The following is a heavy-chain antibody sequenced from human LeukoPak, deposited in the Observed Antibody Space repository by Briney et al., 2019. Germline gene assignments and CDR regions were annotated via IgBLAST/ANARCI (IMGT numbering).Heavy chain of an antibody. V-gene: IGHV3-21*01. J-gene: IGHJ6*02. CDR2: ISSSSSYI. CDR3: PRDGAKQWLVRYYYYGMDV. Sequence: PGGSLRLSCAASGFTFSSYSMNWVRQAPGKGLEWVSSISSSSSYIYYADSVKGRFTISRDNAKNSLYLQMNSLRAEDTAVYYCPRDGAKQWLVRYYYYGMDVWGQGTTVTVSS. D-gene: IGHD6-19*01. CDR1: GFTFSSYS.